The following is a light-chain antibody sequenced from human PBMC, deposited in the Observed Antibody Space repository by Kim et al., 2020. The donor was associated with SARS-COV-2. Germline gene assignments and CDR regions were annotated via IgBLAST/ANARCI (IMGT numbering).Light chain of an antibody. V-gene: IGKV3-15*01. J-gene: IGKJ2*01. CDR3: QQYSHWPPYT. Sequence: VSPGESVTLSCRASQYIDTNLAWYQQKPGQAPRLLIYGASTRATDIPVRFSGSGSGTEFTLIISSLQSEDFAVYYCQQYSHWPPYTFGQGTKLEI. CDR2: GAS. CDR1: QYIDTN.